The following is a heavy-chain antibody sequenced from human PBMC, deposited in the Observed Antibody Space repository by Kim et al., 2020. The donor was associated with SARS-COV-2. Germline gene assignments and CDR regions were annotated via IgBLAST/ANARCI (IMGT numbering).Heavy chain of an antibody. CDR2: INPSGGST. D-gene: IGHD6-13*01. V-gene: IGHV1-46*01. J-gene: IGHJ4*02. CDR1: GYTFTSYY. Sequence: ASVKVSCKASGYTFTSYYMHWVRQAPGQGLEWMGIINPSGGSTSYAQKFQGRVTMTRDTSTSTVYMELSSLRSEDTAVYYCAVQIISSSWYGEGGDDYWGQGTLVTVSS. CDR3: AVQIISSSWYGEGGDDY.